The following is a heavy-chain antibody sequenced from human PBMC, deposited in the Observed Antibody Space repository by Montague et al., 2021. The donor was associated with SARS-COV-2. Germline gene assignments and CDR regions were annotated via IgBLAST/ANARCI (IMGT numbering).Heavy chain of an antibody. J-gene: IGHJ3*02. V-gene: IGHV3-23*03. CDR1: EFAFSSYA. CDR3: AKSAWGVTDAFDI. CDR2: IYSGGSST. D-gene: IGHD1-26*01. Sequence: SLRLSCAASEFAFSSYAMSWVRQAPGKGLEWVSAIYSGGSSTFYADSVKGRFTISRDNSKNTLYLQMNNLRAEDTAVYYCAKSAWGVTDAFDIWGQGTMVTVSS.